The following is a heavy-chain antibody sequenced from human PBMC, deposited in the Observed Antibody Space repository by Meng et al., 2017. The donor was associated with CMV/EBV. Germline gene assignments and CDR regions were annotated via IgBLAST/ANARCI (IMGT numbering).Heavy chain of an antibody. V-gene: IGHV4-34*01. CDR2: INHSGST. CDR3: ARGQGDFWSGYSVYYYYGMDV. CDR1: GGSISSYY. Sequence: SETLSLTCTVSGGSISSYYWSWIRQPPGKGLEWTGEINHSGSTNYNPSLKSRVTISVDTSKNQFSLKLSSVTAADTAVYYCARGQGDFWSGYSVYYYYGMDVWGQGTTVTVSS. J-gene: IGHJ6*02. D-gene: IGHD3-3*01.